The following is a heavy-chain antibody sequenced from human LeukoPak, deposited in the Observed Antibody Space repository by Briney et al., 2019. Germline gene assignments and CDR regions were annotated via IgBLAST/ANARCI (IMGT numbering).Heavy chain of an antibody. J-gene: IGHJ5*02. Sequence: SETLSLTCTVSGGSISSGGYYWSWIRQHPGKGLEWIGYIYYSGSTYYNPSLKSRVTIPVDTSKNQFSLKLSSVTAADTAVYSCPTANPAYNSSDPLSQSTLVTVPA. CDR3: PTANPAYNSSDP. V-gene: IGHV4-31*03. CDR1: GGSISSGGYY. CDR2: IYYSGST.